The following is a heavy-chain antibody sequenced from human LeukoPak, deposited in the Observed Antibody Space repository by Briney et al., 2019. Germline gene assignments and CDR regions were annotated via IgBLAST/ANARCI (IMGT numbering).Heavy chain of an antibody. J-gene: IGHJ4*02. CDR1: GFPFSIYG. CDR3: AKDADPGKSICDQFDY. D-gene: IGHD2-2*01. V-gene: IGHV3-23*01. Sequence: GGSLTLSCAASGFPFSIYGMRCLPQAPGKALEGCSSVGGGNDIHYGGSVRGRFTGCSDDAKSTVYLQMNSLRVEDTAIYFCAKDADPGKSICDQFDYWGQGTLVTVSS. CDR2: VGGGNDI.